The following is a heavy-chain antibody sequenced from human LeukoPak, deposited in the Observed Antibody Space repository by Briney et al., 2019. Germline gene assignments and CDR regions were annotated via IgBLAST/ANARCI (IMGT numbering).Heavy chain of an antibody. V-gene: IGHV4-38-2*02. CDR2: INHSGST. CDR1: GYSISSGYY. CDR3: ARRNRSGYYYVGYFQH. J-gene: IGHJ1*01. D-gene: IGHD3-22*01. Sequence: SETLSLTCTVSGYSISSGYYWGWIRQPPGKGLEWIGEINHSGSTNYNPSLKSRVTISVDTSKNQFSLKLSSVTAADTAVYYCARRNRSGYYYVGYFQHWGQGTLVTVSS.